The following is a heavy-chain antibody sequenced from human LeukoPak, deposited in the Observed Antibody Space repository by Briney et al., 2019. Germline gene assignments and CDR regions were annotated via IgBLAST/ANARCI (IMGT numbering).Heavy chain of an antibody. V-gene: IGHV4-39*07. J-gene: IGHJ5*02. CDR1: GGSISSSAYY. CDR3: ARDSMVRGVITTRWFDP. CDR2: IHSSGST. Sequence: PSETLSLTCTVSGGSISSSAYYWGWISRPPGKGLEWIGSIHSSGSTNYNPSLKSRVTISVDTSKNQFSLKLTSMTAADTAVYYCARDSMVRGVITTRWFDPWGQGTLVTVSS. D-gene: IGHD3-10*01.